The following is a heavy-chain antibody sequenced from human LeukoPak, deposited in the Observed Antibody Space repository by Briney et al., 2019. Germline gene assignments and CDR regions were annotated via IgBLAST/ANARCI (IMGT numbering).Heavy chain of an antibody. D-gene: IGHD3-9*01. V-gene: IGHV3-30*04. CDR2: ISYDGSNK. J-gene: IGHJ6*02. CDR1: GFSFSSYA. Sequence: PGRSLSLSCAASGFSFSSYAMHWVRQAPGKGLEWVAVISYDGSNKYYADSVKGRFTISRDNSKNTLYLQMNSLRAEDTAVYYCAREGDLEGYYDILTGYYRYYYGMDVWGQGTTVTVSS. CDR3: AREGDLEGYYDILTGYYRYYYGMDV.